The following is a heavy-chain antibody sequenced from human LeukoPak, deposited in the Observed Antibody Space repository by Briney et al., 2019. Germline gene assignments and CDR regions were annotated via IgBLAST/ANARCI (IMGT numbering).Heavy chain of an antibody. CDR3: ARGGGYSSSSWFGESYYMDV. Sequence: SETLSLTCAVYGGSFSGYYWSWIRPPPGKGLEWIGEINHSGSTNYNPSLKSRVTISVDTSKNQFSLKLSSVTAADTAVYYCARGGGYSSSSWFGESYYMDVWGKGTTVTVSS. J-gene: IGHJ6*03. CDR1: GGSFSGYY. CDR2: INHSGST. D-gene: IGHD6-6*01. V-gene: IGHV4-34*01.